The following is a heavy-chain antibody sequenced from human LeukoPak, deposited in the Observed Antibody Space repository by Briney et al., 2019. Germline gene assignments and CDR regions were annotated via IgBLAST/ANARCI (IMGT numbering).Heavy chain of an antibody. Sequence: NSGGSLRLSCAASGFTFSSYSMNLVRQAPGKGLEWVSSISSSSSYIYYADSVKGRFTISRDNAKNSLYLQMNSLRAADTAVYYCARAKGHELGGTPLDYWGQGTLVTVSS. J-gene: IGHJ4*02. V-gene: IGHV3-21*01. CDR1: GFTFSSYS. D-gene: IGHD3-16*01. CDR2: ISSSSSYI. CDR3: ARAKGHELGGTPLDY.